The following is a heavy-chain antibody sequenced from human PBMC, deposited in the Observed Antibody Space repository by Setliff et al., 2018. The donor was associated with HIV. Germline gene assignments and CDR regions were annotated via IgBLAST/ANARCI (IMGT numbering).Heavy chain of an antibody. J-gene: IGHJ2*01. CDR1: GGSVNTYY. CDR2: IYMTGGT. Sequence: LSLTCTVSGGSVNTYYWTWIRQPAGRGLEWIGRIYMTGGTSSNPSLRGRVIMSLDTSKTQFSLTLNSVTAADTAVYYCVREVVSAVWYFDHWGRGIQVTVSS. V-gene: IGHV4-4*07. CDR3: VREVVSAVWYFDH.